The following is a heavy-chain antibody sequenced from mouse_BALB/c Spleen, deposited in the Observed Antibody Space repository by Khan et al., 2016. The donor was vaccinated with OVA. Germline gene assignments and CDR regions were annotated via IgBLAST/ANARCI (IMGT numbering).Heavy chain of an antibody. CDR1: GYTFTDYI. Sequence: QVQLEESGPELVKPGASLKVSCKASGYTFTDYIIGWVKQSTRQGLEWIGDIFPGSDTPYYNEKFKDKATLTADKSSNTDYRQLSSLTSEASAVYFCARGGYSVFAYWGPGTLVTVSA. J-gene: IGHJ3*01. CDR3: ARGGYSVFAY. CDR2: IFPGSDTP. V-gene: IGHV1-77*01.